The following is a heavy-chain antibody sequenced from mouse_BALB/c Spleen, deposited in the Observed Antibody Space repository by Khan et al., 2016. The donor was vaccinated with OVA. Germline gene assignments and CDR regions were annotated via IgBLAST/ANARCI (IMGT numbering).Heavy chain of an antibody. CDR1: GFSFTNYS. CDR3: AGRASDYGRGALFAY. CDR2: ILSAGST. J-gene: IGHJ3*01. Sequence: VQLQESGPGLVQPSQSLSITCTVSGFSFTNYSIYWCSQPLGKGLEWRGVILSAGSTDNNAPFITRLIINNDNSRSQVFFKMNSPQPDDDAITFCAGRASDYGRGALFAYWGQGTPVTVSA. V-gene: IGHV2-2*01. D-gene: IGHD1-2*01.